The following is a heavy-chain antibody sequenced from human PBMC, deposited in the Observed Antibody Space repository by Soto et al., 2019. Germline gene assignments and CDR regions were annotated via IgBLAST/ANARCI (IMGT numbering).Heavy chain of an antibody. Sequence: QVQLQESGPGLMKPSGTLSLTCAVSGGSISTNWWSWVRQPPGKGLEWIGEIYHSGRTNYNPSLENRVTMSVDKSQNLLSLILNSVTAADTAVYYCASHIAVSGTRGFDFWGQGTLVTVSS. CDR2: IYHSGRT. CDR1: GGSISTNW. V-gene: IGHV4-4*02. D-gene: IGHD6-19*01. J-gene: IGHJ4*02. CDR3: ASHIAVSGTRGFDF.